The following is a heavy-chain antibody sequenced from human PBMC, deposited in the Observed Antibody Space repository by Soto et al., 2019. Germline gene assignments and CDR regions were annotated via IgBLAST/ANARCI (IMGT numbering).Heavy chain of an antibody. D-gene: IGHD3-22*01. V-gene: IGHV5-51*01. CDR3: ASRSYCDSSGYVD. CDR1: GYSFTSYW. Sequence: GESLKISCKGSGYSFTSYWIGWVRQMPGKGLEWMGIIYPGDSDTRYSPSFQGQVTISADKSISTAYLQWSSLKASDTAMYYCASRSYCDSSGYVDWGQGTLVTVSS. CDR2: IYPGDSDT. J-gene: IGHJ4*02.